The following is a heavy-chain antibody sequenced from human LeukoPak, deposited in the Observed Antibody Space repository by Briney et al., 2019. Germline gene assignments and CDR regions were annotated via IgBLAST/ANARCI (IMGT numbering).Heavy chain of an antibody. CDR3: ARDLPRFHYGMDV. CDR2: ISSSSSYI. Sequence: PGGSLRLSCAASGFTFSSYSMNWVRQAPGKGLEWVSSISSSSSYIYYADSVKGRFTISRDNAKNSLYLQMNSLRAEDTAVYYCARDLPRFHYGMDVWGQGPTVTVSS. V-gene: IGHV3-21*01. J-gene: IGHJ6*02. CDR1: GFTFSSYS. D-gene: IGHD3-10*01.